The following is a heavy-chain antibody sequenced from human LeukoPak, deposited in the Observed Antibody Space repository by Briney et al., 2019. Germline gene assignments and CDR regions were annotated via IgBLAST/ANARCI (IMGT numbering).Heavy chain of an antibody. CDR2: IYNGETT. Sequence: PGGSLRLSCTASGFTVSSNYMSWVRQAPGEGLQWVSVIYNGETTYYADSVKGRFTISIDNSKNTVYLQMSYLTADDTAVYYCAIVVGSQGYFDYWGQGTLVTVSS. CDR1: GFTVSSNY. V-gene: IGHV3-53*01. J-gene: IGHJ4*02. D-gene: IGHD1-26*01. CDR3: AIVVGSQGYFDY.